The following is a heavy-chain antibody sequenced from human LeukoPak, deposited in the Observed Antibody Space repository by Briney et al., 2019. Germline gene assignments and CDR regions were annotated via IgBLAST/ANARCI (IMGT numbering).Heavy chain of an antibody. J-gene: IGHJ6*02. CDR1: GYSFTSYW. V-gene: IGHV5-51*01. D-gene: IGHD2-15*01. Sequence: GESLKISCKGSGYSFTSYWIGWVRQMPGKGLEWMGIIYPADSDTRYSPSFQGQVTISADKSITTAYLQWSSLKASDTAMYYCARLGRYCSGDSSKRSSFYGMDVWGQGTTVTVSS. CDR3: ARLGRYCSGDSSKRSSFYGMDV. CDR2: IYPADSDT.